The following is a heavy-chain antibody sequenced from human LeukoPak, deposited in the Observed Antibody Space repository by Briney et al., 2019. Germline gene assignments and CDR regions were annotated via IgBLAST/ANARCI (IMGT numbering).Heavy chain of an antibody. Sequence: KPSETLSLTCAVSGYSISSGYYWGWIRQPLGKGLEWIGSIYHSGSTYYNPSLKSRVTISVDTSKNQFSLKLSSVTAADTAVYYCARGGSTSCYWYWGQGTLVTVSS. CDR2: IYHSGST. V-gene: IGHV4-38-2*01. CDR1: GYSISSGYY. J-gene: IGHJ4*02. CDR3: ARGGSTSCYWY. D-gene: IGHD2-2*01.